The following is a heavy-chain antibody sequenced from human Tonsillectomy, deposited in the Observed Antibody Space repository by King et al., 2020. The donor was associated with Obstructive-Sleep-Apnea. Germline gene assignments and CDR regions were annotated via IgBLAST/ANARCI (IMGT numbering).Heavy chain of an antibody. CDR3: ARGKVVRGQTLDY. V-gene: IGHV3-7*04. D-gene: IGHD3-10*01. CDR2: ISQDGSQK. J-gene: IGHJ4*02. CDR1: GFSISTYW. Sequence: VQLVESGGGLVQPGGSLRLSCAASGFSISTYWMNWVRQAPGKGLEWVANISQDGSQKYYVDSVKGRFTISRDNAKNSVYLQMNGLRAEDTAIYYCARGKVVRGQTLDYWGQGTLVTVSS.